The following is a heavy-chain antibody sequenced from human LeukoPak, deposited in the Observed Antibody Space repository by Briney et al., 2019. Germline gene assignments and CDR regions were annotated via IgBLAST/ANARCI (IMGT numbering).Heavy chain of an antibody. Sequence: ASVKVSCKASGYTFTNYGINWVRQATGQGLEWMGWMNPNSGNTGYAQKFQGRVTITRNTSISTAYMELSSLRSEDTAVYYCARGGSSYVWELLLLFDIWGQGTMVTVSS. V-gene: IGHV1-8*01. J-gene: IGHJ3*02. CDR2: MNPNSGNT. D-gene: IGHD1-26*01. CDR1: GYTFTNYG. CDR3: ARGGSSYVWELLLLFDI.